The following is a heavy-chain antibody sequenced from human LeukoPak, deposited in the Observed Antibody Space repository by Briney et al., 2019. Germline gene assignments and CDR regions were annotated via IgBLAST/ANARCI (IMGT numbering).Heavy chain of an antibody. D-gene: IGHD3-22*01. Sequence: SETLSLTCTISGGSISSYSWAWIRQTAGKGLEWIGRIYSGGSTNFNPSLKSRVTMSVDTSKNQFSLRVNSVTAADTAVYYCAREVYYYDSSGYYLPDYWGQGTLVTVSS. J-gene: IGHJ4*02. CDR2: IYSGGST. V-gene: IGHV4-4*07. CDR3: AREVYYYDSSGYYLPDY. CDR1: GGSISSYS.